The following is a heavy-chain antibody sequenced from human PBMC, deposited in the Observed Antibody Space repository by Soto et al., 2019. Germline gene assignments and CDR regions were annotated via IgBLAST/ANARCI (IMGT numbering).Heavy chain of an antibody. Sequence: SETLSLTCTVSGGSLSSGDEYWNWIRQHPGKGLEWIGYIHNSGITDYNPSLKSRVTFSVDTSKNQFSLKLSSVTAADTAMYYCARQKQWLSPFDDWGQGTLVTVSS. V-gene: IGHV4-31*03. D-gene: IGHD6-19*01. CDR2: IHNSGIT. CDR3: ARQKQWLSPFDD. J-gene: IGHJ4*02. CDR1: GGSLSSGDEY.